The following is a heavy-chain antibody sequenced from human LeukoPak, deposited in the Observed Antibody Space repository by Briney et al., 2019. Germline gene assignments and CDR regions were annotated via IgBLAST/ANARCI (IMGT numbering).Heavy chain of an antibody. CDR3: TRESGPYCPFGY. V-gene: IGHV4-4*02. J-gene: IGHJ4*02. D-gene: IGHD1-26*01. CDR2: ISLTGRT. Sequence: NPSETLSLTCGVSGGSITSTNWWSWVRQPPGQGLEWIGEISLTGRTNYNPSLIGRVIMSLDESRNQFPLTLTSVTAADTAMYYCTRESGPYCPFGYWGQGTLVVVPS. CDR1: GGSITSTNW.